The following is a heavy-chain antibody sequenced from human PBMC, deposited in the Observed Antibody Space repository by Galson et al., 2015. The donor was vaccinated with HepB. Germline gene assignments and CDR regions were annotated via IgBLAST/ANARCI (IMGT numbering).Heavy chain of an antibody. V-gene: IGHV1-3*01. D-gene: IGHD6-6*01. CDR3: ARRGSSSSDFYFYYYMDV. CDR1: GYTFSTYA. J-gene: IGHJ6*03. CDR2: IDAGSADT. Sequence: SVKVSCKASGYTFSTYALHWVRQAPGQRLEWMGWIDAGSADTKYSPKFQGRVTFTRDTSATTVYMEMSSLRPEDTAVYYCARRGSSSSDFYFYYYMDVWGKGTTVTVSS.